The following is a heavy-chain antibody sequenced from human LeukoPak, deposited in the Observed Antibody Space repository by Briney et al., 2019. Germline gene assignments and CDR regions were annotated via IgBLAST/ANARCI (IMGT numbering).Heavy chain of an antibody. CDR1: GFTFDNFA. Sequence: PGGSLRLSCAPSGFTFDNFAMTWVRQAPGKGLEWVSGINWNGGSTGYADSVKGRFTISRDNAKNSLYLQMNSLRAEDTALYYCARDSRYYYGSGSYSYWGQGTLVTVSS. CDR2: INWNGGST. D-gene: IGHD3-10*01. CDR3: ARDSRYYYGSGSYSY. V-gene: IGHV3-20*04. J-gene: IGHJ4*02.